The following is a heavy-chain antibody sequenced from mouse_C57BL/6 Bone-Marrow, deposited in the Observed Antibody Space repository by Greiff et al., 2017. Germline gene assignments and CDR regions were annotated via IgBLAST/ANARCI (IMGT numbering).Heavy chain of an antibody. V-gene: IGHV5-17*01. CDR1: GFTFSDYG. CDR3: ARLGTGDY. CDR2: ISSGSSTI. J-gene: IGHJ2*01. Sequence: EVKLMESGGGLVKPGGSLKLSCAASGFTFSDYGMHWVRQATEKGLEWVAYISSGSSTIYYADTVKGRFTISRDNAKNTLFLQMTSLRSEGTAMYYCARLGTGDYWGQGTTLTVSS. D-gene: IGHD3-3*01.